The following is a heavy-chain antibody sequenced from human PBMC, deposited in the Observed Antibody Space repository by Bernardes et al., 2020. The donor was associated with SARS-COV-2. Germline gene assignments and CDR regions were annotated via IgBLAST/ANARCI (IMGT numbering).Heavy chain of an antibody. D-gene: IGHD2-21*01. Sequence: GGSLRLSCAASGFTVSSSYMSWVRQTPGKGLEWISVIYSGGGTYYTDSVKGRFTVSRDNSKNTLYLQINSLRAEDTAVYYCAREADYYFDYWGQGTLVTVSS. J-gene: IGHJ4*02. CDR3: AREADYYFDY. CDR2: IYSGGGT. V-gene: IGHV3-66*01. CDR1: GFTVSSSY.